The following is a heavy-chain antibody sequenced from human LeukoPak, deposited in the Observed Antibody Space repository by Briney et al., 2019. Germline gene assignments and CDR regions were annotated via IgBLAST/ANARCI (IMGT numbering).Heavy chain of an antibody. J-gene: IGHJ5*02. D-gene: IGHD2-2*03. CDR2: IYYSGST. CDR3: ARLLRVGYCSTTSCNWFDP. CDR1: GGSISNYY. V-gene: IGHV4-39*07. Sequence: SETLSLTCTVSGGSISNYYWTWIRQPPGKGLEWIGSIYYSGSTYYNPSLKSRVTISVDTSKNQFSLKLSSVTAADTAVYYCARLLRVGYCSTTSCNWFDPWGQGTLVIVSS.